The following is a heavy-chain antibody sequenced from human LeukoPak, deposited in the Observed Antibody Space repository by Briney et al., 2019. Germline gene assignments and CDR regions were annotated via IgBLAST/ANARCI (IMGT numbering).Heavy chain of an antibody. V-gene: IGHV3-74*01. Sequence: GGSLRLSCAASGFNFASHWMHWVRQTPGKGLVWVSRVNSGGSGTSYADSVEGRFTISRDNAKNTLHLQMNSLRAEDTAVYYCAKVPGGGLYYDGMDVWGQGTTVTVSS. D-gene: IGHD1-14*01. CDR3: AKVPGGGLYYDGMDV. CDR1: GFNFASHW. CDR2: VNSGGSGT. J-gene: IGHJ6*02.